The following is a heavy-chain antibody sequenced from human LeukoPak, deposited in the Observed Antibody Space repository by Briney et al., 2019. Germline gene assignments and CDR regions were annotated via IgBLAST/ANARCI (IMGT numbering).Heavy chain of an antibody. D-gene: IGHD3-22*01. J-gene: IGHJ4*02. CDR2: IYYSGNT. V-gene: IGHV4-39*07. CDR3: ARAPHFFDTSGSRYYFDS. CDR1: GGSISSSGYY. Sequence: SETLSLTCTVSGGSISSSGYYWGWIRQPPGKGLEWIGSIYYSGNTYYNPSLMSRVTISVDTSKNQFSLHLSSVTAADTAVYYCARAPHFFDTSGSRYYFDSWGQGALVTVSS.